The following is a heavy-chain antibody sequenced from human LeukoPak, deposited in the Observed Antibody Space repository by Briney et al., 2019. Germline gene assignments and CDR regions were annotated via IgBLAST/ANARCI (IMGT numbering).Heavy chain of an antibody. J-gene: IGHJ4*02. D-gene: IGHD4-11*01. CDR1: GGSISSYY. CDR3: ARAHYSNFLDY. V-gene: IGHV4-59*08. CDR2: VSFGGST. Sequence: SETLSLTCTVSGGSISSYYWSWIRQPPGKGLEWIGYVSFGGSTNYNPSLKSRVTLSVDRSKNQLSLTLSSVTAADTAVYYCARAHYSNFLDYWGQGTLVTVSS.